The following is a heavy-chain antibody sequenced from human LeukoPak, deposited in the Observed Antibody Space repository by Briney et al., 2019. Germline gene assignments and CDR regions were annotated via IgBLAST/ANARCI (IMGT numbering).Heavy chain of an antibody. D-gene: IGHD2-2*01. CDR3: ARASYCSSTSCYGYYYYYMDV. CDR1: GLTFDDYG. Sequence: GGSLRLSCAASGLTFDDYGMSWVRQAPGKGLEWVSGINWNGGSTGYADSVKGRFTISRDNAKNSLYLQMNSLRAEDTALYYCARASYCSSTSCYGYYYYYMDVWGKGTTVTVSS. CDR2: INWNGGST. V-gene: IGHV3-20*04. J-gene: IGHJ6*03.